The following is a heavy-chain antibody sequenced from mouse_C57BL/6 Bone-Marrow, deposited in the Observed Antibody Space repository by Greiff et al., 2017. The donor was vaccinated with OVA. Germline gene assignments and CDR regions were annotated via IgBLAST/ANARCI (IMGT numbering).Heavy chain of an antibody. CDR1: GYTFTSYW. CDR2: IDPSDSYT. J-gene: IGHJ2*01. V-gene: IGHV1-50*01. D-gene: IGHD2-10*02. Sequence: QVQLQQPGAELVKPGASVKLSCKASGYTFTSYWMQWVKQRPGQGLEWIGEIDPSDSYTNYNQKFKGKATLTVDTSSSTAYMQLSSLTSEDSAVYYCARSSDVHFDYWGQGTTLTVSS. CDR3: ARSSDVHFDY.